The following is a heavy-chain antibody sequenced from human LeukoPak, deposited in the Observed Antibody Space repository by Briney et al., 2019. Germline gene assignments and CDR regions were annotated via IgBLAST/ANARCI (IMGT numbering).Heavy chain of an antibody. CDR1: GGSFSGYY. CDR3: ARDQGGVGY. CDR2: INHSGST. V-gene: IGHV4-34*01. D-gene: IGHD3-16*01. Sequence: SETLSLTCAVYGGSFSGYYWSWIRQPPGKGLEWIGEINHSGSTNYNPSLKSRVTISVDTSKNQFSLKLSSVTAADTAVYYCARDQGGVGYWGQGTLVTVSS. J-gene: IGHJ4*02.